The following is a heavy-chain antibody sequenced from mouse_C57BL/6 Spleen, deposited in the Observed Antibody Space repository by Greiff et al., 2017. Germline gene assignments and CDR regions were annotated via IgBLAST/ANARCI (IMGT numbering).Heavy chain of an antibody. CDR1: GYAFSSYW. Sequence: LQQSGAELVKPGASVKISCKASGYAFSSYWMNWVKQRPGKGLEWIGQIYPGDGETNYNGKFKGKATLTADKSSSTAYMPLSSLAPEDSAVYFCARSDGKAWFAYWGQGTLVTVSA. V-gene: IGHV1-80*01. J-gene: IGHJ3*01. CDR3: ARSDGKAWFAY. D-gene: IGHD1-2*01. CDR2: IYPGDGET.